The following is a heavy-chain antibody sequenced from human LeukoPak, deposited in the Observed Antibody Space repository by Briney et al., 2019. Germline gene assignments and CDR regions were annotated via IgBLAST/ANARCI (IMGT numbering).Heavy chain of an antibody. J-gene: IGHJ4*02. V-gene: IGHV1-69*05. CDR2: IIPIFGTA. CDR3: ARELGYCSGGSCYVYFDY. CDR1: GGTFSSYA. D-gene: IGHD2-15*01. Sequence: SVKVSFKASGGTFSSYAISWVRQAPGQGLEWMGGIIPIFGTANYAQKFQGRVRITTDASTSTAYMELSSLRSEDTAVYYCARELGYCSGGSCYVYFDYWGQGTLVTVSS.